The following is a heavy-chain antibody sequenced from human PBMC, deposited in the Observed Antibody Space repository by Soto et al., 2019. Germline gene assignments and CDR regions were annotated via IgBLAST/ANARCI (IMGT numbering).Heavy chain of an antibody. CDR3: AIGERLLWFGEFDAFDI. CDR1: GYTFTSYA. CDR2: INAGNGNT. J-gene: IGHJ3*02. V-gene: IGHV1-3*01. D-gene: IGHD3-10*01. Sequence: GASVKVSCKASGYTFTSYAMHWVRQAPGQRLEWMGWINAGNGNTKYSQKFQGRVTITRDTSASTAYMELSSLRSEDTAVYYCAIGERLLWFGEFDAFDIWGQGTMVTVSS.